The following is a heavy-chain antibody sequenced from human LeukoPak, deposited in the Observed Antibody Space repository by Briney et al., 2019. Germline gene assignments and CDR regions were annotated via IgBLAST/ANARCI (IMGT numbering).Heavy chain of an antibody. J-gene: IGHJ4*02. V-gene: IGHV3-33*01. Sequence: PGGSLRLSCAASGFTFSSYGIHWVRQAPGKGLEWVAVIWYDGSNKYCADSVKGRFTISRDNSRNTLSLQMNNLRAEDTAVYYCARDRCTNGVCYLDYWGQGTLVTVSS. CDR1: GFTFSSYG. D-gene: IGHD2-8*01. CDR3: ARDRCTNGVCYLDY. CDR2: IWYDGSNK.